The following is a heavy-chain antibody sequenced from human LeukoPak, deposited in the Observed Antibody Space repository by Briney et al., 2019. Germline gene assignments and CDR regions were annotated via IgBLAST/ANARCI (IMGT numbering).Heavy chain of an antibody. CDR2: IYHSGST. J-gene: IGHJ4*02. CDR1: GGSISSGGYS. V-gene: IGHV4-30-2*01. CDR3: ARGITTPFDY. D-gene: IGHD2-15*01. Sequence: SQTLSLTCAVSGGSISSGGYSWSWIRQPPGKGLEWIGYIYHSGSTYYNPSLKSRVTISVDRSKNQFSLKLSSVTAAGTAVYYCARGITTPFDYWGQGTLVTVSS.